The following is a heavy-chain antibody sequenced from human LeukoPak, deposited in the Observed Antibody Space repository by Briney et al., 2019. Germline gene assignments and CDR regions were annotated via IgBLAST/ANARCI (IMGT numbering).Heavy chain of an antibody. CDR3: ARDGRYNSGWSFHDAFDI. J-gene: IGHJ3*02. CDR2: ISSSGSTI. D-gene: IGHD6-19*01. Sequence: GGSLRLSCAASGFTFSSYEMNWVRQAPGKGLEWVSYISSSGSTIYYADSVEGRFTISRDNAKNSLYLQMNSLRAEDTAVYYCARDGRYNSGWSFHDAFDIWGQGTMVTVSS. CDR1: GFTFSSYE. V-gene: IGHV3-48*03.